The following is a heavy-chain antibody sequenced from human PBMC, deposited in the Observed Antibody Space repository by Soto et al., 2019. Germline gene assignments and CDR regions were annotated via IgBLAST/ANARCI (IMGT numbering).Heavy chain of an antibody. CDR2: FDPEDGET. CDR1: GYTLTELS. CDR3: ATRAYGDYENWLDP. J-gene: IGHJ5*02. V-gene: IGHV1-24*01. D-gene: IGHD4-17*01. Sequence: ASVKVSCKVSGYTLTELSMHWVRQAPGKGLEWMGGFDPEDGETIYAQKFQGRVTMTEDTSTDTAYMELSSLRSEDTAVYYCATRAYGDYENWLDPWGKGTLVTVSS.